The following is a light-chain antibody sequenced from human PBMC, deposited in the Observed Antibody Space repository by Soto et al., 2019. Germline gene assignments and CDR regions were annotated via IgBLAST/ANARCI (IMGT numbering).Light chain of an antibody. CDR1: QTISNNY. Sequence: EIVLTQSPGTLSLSPGERATLSCRASQTISNNYLAWYQQKPGQAPRLLIYGASSRATGIPDRFSGSGSGTDFTLTINRLEPEDFAGYYCQQYGNSPWTFGQGTKVEIK. V-gene: IGKV3-20*01. CDR2: GAS. J-gene: IGKJ1*01. CDR3: QQYGNSPWT.